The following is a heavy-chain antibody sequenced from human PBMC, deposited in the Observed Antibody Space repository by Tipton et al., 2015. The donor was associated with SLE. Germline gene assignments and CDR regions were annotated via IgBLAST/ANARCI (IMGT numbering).Heavy chain of an antibody. V-gene: IGHV4-34*01. CDR2: INHSGST. J-gene: IGHJ5*02. CDR3: ARGSLHYQLLSWFDP. Sequence: TLSLTCAVYGGSLSGYYWSWIRQPPGKGLEWIGEINHSGSTNYNPSLKSRVTISVDTSKNQFSLKLSSVTAADTAVYYCARGSLHYQLLSWFDPWGQGTLVTVSS. CDR1: GGSLSGYY. D-gene: IGHD2-2*01.